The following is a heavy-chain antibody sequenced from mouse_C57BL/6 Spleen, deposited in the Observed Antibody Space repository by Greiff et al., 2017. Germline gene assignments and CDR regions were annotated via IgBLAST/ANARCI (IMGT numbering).Heavy chain of an antibody. CDR2: IDPETGGT. J-gene: IGHJ2*01. Sequence: QVQLQQSGAELVRPGASVTLSCKASGYTFTDYEMHWVKQTPVHGLEWIGAIDPETGGTAYNQKFKGKAILTADKSYSTAYMELRGLTSEDSAVCYCTESNWDGYWGQGTTLTVSS. CDR1: GYTFTDYE. V-gene: IGHV1-15*01. CDR3: TESNWDGY. D-gene: IGHD4-1*01.